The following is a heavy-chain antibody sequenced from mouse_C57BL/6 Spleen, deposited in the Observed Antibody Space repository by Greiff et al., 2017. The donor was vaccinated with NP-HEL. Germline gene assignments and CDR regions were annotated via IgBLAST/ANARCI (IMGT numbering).Heavy chain of an antibody. D-gene: IGHD1-1*01. CDR1: GYTFTSYW. Sequence: QVQLKQSGAELVRPGTSVKLSCKASGYTFTSYWMHWVKQRPGQGLEWIGVIDPSDSYTNYNQKFKGKATLTVDTSSSTAYMQLSSLTSEDSAVYYCARSEYYGSSSNWYFDVWGTGTTVTVSS. CDR2: IDPSDSYT. J-gene: IGHJ1*03. V-gene: IGHV1-59*01. CDR3: ARSEYYGSSSNWYFDV.